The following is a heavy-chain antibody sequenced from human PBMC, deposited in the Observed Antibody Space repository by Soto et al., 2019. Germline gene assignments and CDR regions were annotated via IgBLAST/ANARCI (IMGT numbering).Heavy chain of an antibody. CDR2: IATKAYGGTL. V-gene: IGHV3-49*04. D-gene: IGHD5-18*01. CDR3: TRVSGYSYGYSYGMDV. CDR1: GFTFVDYT. J-gene: IGHJ6*02. Sequence: LRLSCTASGFTFVDYTMSWVRQAPGKGLEWVGFIATKAYGGTLEYAASVKGRFTISRDDSNSIAYLQMNSLKTEDTAVYYCTRVSGYSYGYSYGMDVWGQGTTVTVSS.